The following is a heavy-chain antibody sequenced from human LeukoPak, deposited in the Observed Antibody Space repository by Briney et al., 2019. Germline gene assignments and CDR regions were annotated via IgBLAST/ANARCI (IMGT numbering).Heavy chain of an antibody. V-gene: IGHV4-4*07. CDR3: ARVTGGSGSYYYYYYMDV. D-gene: IGHD3-10*01. CDR1: GGSISSYY. Sequence: PSETLSLTCTVSGGSISSYYWSWIRQPAGKGLEWIGRIYTSGSTNYNPSLKSRVTMSVDTSKNQFSLKLSSVTAADTAVYYCARVTGGSGSYYYYYYMDVWGKGTTVTIS. J-gene: IGHJ6*03. CDR2: IYTSGST.